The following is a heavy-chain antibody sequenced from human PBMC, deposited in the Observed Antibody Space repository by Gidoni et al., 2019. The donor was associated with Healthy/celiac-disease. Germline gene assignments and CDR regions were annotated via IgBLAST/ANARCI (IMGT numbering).Heavy chain of an antibody. D-gene: IGHD4-17*01. J-gene: IGHJ4*02. CDR3: AKDSSSTVTTLFDY. V-gene: IGHV3-9*01. CDR2: ISWNSGSI. Sequence: EVQLVESGGGLVQPGRSLRLSCEASGFTFDDYAMHWVRQAPGKGLEWVSGISWNSGSIGYADSVKGRFTISRDNAKNSLYLQMNSLRAEDTALYYCAKDSSSTVTTLFDYWGQGTLVTVSS. CDR1: GFTFDDYA.